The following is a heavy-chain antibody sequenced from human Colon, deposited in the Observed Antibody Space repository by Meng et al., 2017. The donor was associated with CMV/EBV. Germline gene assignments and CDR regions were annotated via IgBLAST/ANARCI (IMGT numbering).Heavy chain of an antibody. Sequence: KASGYTITDNYLHGVRQAPEQGEGWMGRIHTNTGATDYEQEFRGRVTMTRDTSINTAYLDLSWRRSDNTADYCCARGAEYGHQTLVSWGLGALVTVSS. CDR1: GYTITDNY. CDR3: ARGAEYGHQTLVS. V-gene: IGHV1-2*02. J-gene: IGHJ4*02. D-gene: IGHD2/OR15-2a*01. CDR2: IHTNTGAT.